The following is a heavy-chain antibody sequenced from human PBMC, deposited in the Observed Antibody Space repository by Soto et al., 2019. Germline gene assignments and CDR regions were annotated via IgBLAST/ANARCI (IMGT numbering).Heavy chain of an antibody. CDR1: GGSFSGYY. CDR2: INHSGST. V-gene: IGHV4-34*01. J-gene: IGHJ4*02. CDR3: ARGMTTVTTGGFDY. Sequence: PSETLSLTCAVYGGSFSGYYWSWIRQPPGKGLEWIGEINHSGSTNYNPSLKSRVTISVDTSKNQFSLKLSSVTAADTAVYYCARGMTTVTTGGFDYWGQGTLVTVSS. D-gene: IGHD4-17*01.